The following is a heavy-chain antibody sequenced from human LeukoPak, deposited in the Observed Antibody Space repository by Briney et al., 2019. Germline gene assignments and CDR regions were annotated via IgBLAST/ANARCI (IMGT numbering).Heavy chain of an antibody. D-gene: IGHD1-26*01. CDR2: INAGNGNT. CDR1: GYTFTSYA. V-gene: IGHV1-3*01. Sequence: ASVKVSCKASGYTFTSYAMHWVRQAPGQRLEWMGWINAGNGNTKYSQKFQGRVTITRDTSASTAYMELSSLRSEDTAVYYCARGPGIVGATTVDYWGQGTLVTVSS. J-gene: IGHJ4*02. CDR3: ARGPGIVGATTVDY.